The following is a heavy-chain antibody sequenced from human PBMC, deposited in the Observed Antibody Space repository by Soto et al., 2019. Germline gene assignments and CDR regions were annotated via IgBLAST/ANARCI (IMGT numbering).Heavy chain of an antibody. Sequence: SQTLSLTCAISGDSVSGNSGAWNWIRQSPSRGLEWLGRTYYRSKWYNDYEASVKSRITIDPNTSKNQFSLQLNSVTPEDTAVYYCARELELLSGSRYPYYGMDVWGQGTTVTVSS. CDR3: ARELELLSGSRYPYYGMDV. CDR2: TYYRSKWYN. J-gene: IGHJ6*02. CDR1: GDSVSGNSGA. D-gene: IGHD1-7*01. V-gene: IGHV6-1*01.